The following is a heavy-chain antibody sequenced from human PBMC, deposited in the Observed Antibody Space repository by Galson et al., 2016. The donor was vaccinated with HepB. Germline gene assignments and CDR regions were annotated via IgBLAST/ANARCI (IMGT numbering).Heavy chain of an antibody. CDR2: ISWNGGSV. D-gene: IGHD5-18*01. CDR1: GFNFDHYA. V-gene: IGHV3-9*01. Sequence: SLRLSCAASGFNFDHYAMHWVRQAPGKGLEWVSSISWNGGSVGYVDSVKGRFTISRDNAKNSLYLQMNSLRPEDTALYYCAKDSESLWLMPQHWGQGTLGTVSS. J-gene: IGHJ4*02. CDR3: AKDSESLWLMPQH.